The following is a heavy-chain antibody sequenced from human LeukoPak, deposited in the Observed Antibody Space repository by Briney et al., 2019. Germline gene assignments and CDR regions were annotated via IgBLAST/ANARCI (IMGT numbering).Heavy chain of an antibody. V-gene: IGHV3-23*01. CDR2: ISGSGGST. Sequence: GSLRLSCAASGFTFSSYGMIWVRQAPGKGLEWVSGISGSGGSTYLADSVKGRFTISRDNSKNTLYLQMNSLRAEDTAVYYCAKDSRYCSSTTCYGRYWGQGTLVTVSS. CDR3: AKDSRYCSSTTCYGRY. CDR1: GFTFSSYG. D-gene: IGHD2-2*01. J-gene: IGHJ4*02.